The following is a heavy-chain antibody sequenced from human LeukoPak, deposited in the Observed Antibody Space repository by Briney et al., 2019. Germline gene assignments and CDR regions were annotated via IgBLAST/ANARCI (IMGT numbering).Heavy chain of an antibody. J-gene: IGHJ4*02. CDR1: GFAFSSFA. CDR2: ISASGGYS. D-gene: IGHD3-16*01. Sequence: GGSLRLSCAASGFAFSSFAMSWVRQAPGRGLEWVSSISASGGYSYYTDSVKGRFTISRDNSKNTLYLQMSSLRAEDTAVYYCAKLPASGGDYVYFDHWGQGTLVTVSS. V-gene: IGHV3-23*01. CDR3: AKLPASGGDYVYFDH.